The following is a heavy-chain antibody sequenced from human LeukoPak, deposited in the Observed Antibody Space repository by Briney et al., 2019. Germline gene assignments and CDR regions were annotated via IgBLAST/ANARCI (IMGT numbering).Heavy chain of an antibody. D-gene: IGHD5-24*01. CDR1: GGSFSGYY. CDR3: ARGRDGYRRAIDYFDY. J-gene: IGHJ4*02. CDR2: INHSGST. Sequence: SETLSLTCAVYGGSFSGYYWSWIRQPPGKGLEWIGEINHSGSTNYNPSLKSRVTISVDTSKNQFSLKLSSVTAADTAVYYCARGRDGYRRAIDYFDYWGQGTLVTVSS. V-gene: IGHV4-34*01.